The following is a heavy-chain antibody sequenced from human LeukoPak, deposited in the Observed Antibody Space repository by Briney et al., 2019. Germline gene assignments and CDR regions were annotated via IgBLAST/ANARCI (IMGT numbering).Heavy chain of an antibody. D-gene: IGHD3-9*01. V-gene: IGHV4-34*01. CDR1: GGSITGYY. CDR3: ARLRYFDWFNYYYYYMDV. J-gene: IGHJ6*03. Sequence: PSETLSLTCSVSGGSITGYYWSWIRQPPGKGLEWIGEINHSGSTNYNPSLKSRVTISVDTSKNQFSLKLSSVTAADTAVYYCARLRYFDWFNYYYYYMDVWGKGTTVTISS. CDR2: INHSGST.